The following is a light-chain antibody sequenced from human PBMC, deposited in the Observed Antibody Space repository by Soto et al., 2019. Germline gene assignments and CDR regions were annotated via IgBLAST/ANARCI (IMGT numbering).Light chain of an antibody. CDR1: SSDVGGYKY. Sequence: QSALTQPASVSGSPGHSISISCTGTSSDVGGYKYVSWYQKHPGKAPKLIISEVSNRPSGVSPRFSGSKSGNTASLTISGLQAEDEADYYCSSYTSSRFLWVFGGGTKLTVL. V-gene: IGLV2-14*01. J-gene: IGLJ3*02. CDR2: EVS. CDR3: SSYTSSRFLWV.